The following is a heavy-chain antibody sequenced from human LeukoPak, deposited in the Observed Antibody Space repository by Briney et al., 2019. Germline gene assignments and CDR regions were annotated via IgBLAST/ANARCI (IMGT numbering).Heavy chain of an antibody. CDR1: GFTFSSYE. CDR3: ARGEQLNYFAY. CDR2: ISTSGTTE. V-gene: IGHV3-48*03. Sequence: GSLRLSCAASGFTFSSYEMSWVRRAPGKGLEWVSYISTSGTTEKYADSVKGRFTISRDNAKNSLYLQMYSLRAEDTAVYYCARGEQLNYFAYWGQGALVTVSS. J-gene: IGHJ4*02. D-gene: IGHD1-26*01.